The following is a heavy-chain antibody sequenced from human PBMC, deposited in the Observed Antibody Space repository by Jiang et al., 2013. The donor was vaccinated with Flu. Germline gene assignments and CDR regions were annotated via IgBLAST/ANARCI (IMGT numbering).Heavy chain of an antibody. J-gene: IGHJ4*02. V-gene: IGHV3-20*01. D-gene: IGHD5-18*01. CDR2: INWNGGST. CDR3: ARSRGYSYGYYFDY. Sequence: VQLLESGGGVVRPGGSLRLSCAASGFTFDDYGMSWVRQAPGKGLEWVSGINWNGGSTGYADSVKGRFTISRDNAKNSLYLQMNSLRAEDTALYHCARSRGYSYGYYFDYWGQGTLVTVSS. CDR1: GFTFDDYG.